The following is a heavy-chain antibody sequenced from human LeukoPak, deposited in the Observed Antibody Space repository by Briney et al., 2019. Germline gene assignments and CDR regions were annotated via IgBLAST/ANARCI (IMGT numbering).Heavy chain of an antibody. CDR3: ARRDISTGWSFDY. D-gene: IGHD6-19*01. CDR2: IHRGGST. J-gene: IGHJ4*02. CDR1: GGSISNYQ. Sequence: WETLSLTCTVSGGSISNYQWTWIRQPAGKGLEWIGQIHRGGSTNYNPPLKSRVRMSIDTTEDQVSLTITSVTAADTAFYYCARRDISTGWSFDYWGQGTLVSVSS. V-gene: IGHV4-4*07.